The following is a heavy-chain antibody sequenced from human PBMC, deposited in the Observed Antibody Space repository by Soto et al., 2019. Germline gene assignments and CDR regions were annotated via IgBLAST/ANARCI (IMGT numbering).Heavy chain of an antibody. J-gene: IGHJ5*02. CDR3: AKDQTGWLRFGPTGWFDP. V-gene: IGHV3-30*18. CDR2: ISYDGSNK. Sequence: QVQLVESGGGVVQPGRSLRLSCAASGFTFSSYGMHWVRQAPGKGLEWVAVISYDGSNKYYADSVKGRFTISRDNSKNTLYLQMNSLRAEDTAVYYCAKDQTGWLRFGPTGWFDPWGQGTLVTVSS. CDR1: GFTFSSYG. D-gene: IGHD5-12*01.